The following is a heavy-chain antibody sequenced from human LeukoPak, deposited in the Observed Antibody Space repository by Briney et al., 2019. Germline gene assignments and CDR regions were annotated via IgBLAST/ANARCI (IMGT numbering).Heavy chain of an antibody. J-gene: IGHJ6*02. V-gene: IGHV4-4*02. Sequence: PSETLSLTCAVSGGSISSSNWWSWVRRPPGKGLEWIGEIYHSGSTNYNPSLKSRVTISVDKSKNQFSLKLGSVTAADTAVYYCARVKEQLAYYYYYGMDVWGQGTTVTVSS. CDR3: ARVKEQLAYYYYYGMDV. D-gene: IGHD6-13*01. CDR2: IYHSGST. CDR1: GGSISSSNW.